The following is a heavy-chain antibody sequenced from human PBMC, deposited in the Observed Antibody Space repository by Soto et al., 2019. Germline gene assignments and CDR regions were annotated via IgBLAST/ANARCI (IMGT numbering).Heavy chain of an antibody. CDR1: GYSISSGYY. V-gene: IGHV4-38-2*01. CDR3: ARSFHYYYDSSRYQNYFDY. J-gene: IGHJ4*02. D-gene: IGHD3-22*01. CDR2: IYHSGST. Sequence: SETLSLTCAVSGYSISSGYYWGWIRQPPGKGLEWIGSIYHSGSTYYNPSLKSRVTISVDTSKNQFSLKLSSVTAADTAVYYCARSFHYYYDSSRYQNYFDYWGQGTLVTVSS.